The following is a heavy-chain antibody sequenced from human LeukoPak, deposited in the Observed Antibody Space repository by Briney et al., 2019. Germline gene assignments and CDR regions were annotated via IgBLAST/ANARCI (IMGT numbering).Heavy chain of an antibody. CDR2: IKKDGSEK. CDR3: GRDLYRIVVVPHYFDY. V-gene: IGHV3-7*01. J-gene: IGHJ4*02. D-gene: IGHD3-22*01. CDR1: GFTFSSYW. Sequence: GGSLRLSCAASGFTFSSYWMSWVRQAPGKGLEWVANIKKDGSEKYYVDSVKGRLTISRDNAKNSLYLQMNSLRAEDTAVYYCGRDLYRIVVVPHYFDYWGQGTLVTVSS.